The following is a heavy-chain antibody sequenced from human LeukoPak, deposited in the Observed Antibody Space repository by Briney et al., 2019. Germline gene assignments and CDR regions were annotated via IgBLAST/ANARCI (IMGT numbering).Heavy chain of an antibody. CDR2: IYHSGST. CDR1: GYSISSGYY. CDR3: ARGRTVTIYYFDY. J-gene: IGHJ4*02. D-gene: IGHD4-17*01. V-gene: IGHV4-38-2*02. Sequence: SETLSLTCTVSGYSISSGYYRGWIRQPPGKGLEWIGSIYHSGSTYYNPSLKSRVTISVDTSKNQFSLKLSSATAADTAVYYCARGRTVTIYYFDYWGQGTLVTVSS.